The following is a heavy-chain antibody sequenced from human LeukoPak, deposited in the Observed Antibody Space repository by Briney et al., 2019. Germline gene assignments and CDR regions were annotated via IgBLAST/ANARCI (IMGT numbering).Heavy chain of an antibody. D-gene: IGHD3-10*02. J-gene: IGHJ5*02. V-gene: IGHV4-34*01. CDR3: ARHVHWFDP. Sequence: SETLSLTCAVYGGSFSGYYWSWIRQPPGKGLEWIGEINHSGSTYYNPSLKSRVTISVDTSKNQFSLKLSSVTAADTAVYYCARHVHWFDPWGQGTLVTVSS. CDR2: INHSGST. CDR1: GGSFSGYY.